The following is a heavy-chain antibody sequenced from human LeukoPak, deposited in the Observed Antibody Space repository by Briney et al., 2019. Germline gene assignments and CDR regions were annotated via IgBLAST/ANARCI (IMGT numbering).Heavy chain of an antibody. CDR2: IYYSGST. CDR3: ARSTSFGVALDS. CDR1: GGSISCYY. J-gene: IGHJ4*02. Sequence: SENLSLTCTVYGGSISCYYWSWLRQPRGKGLEWIGYIYYSGSTNYNPSLKSRVTISVDTSKNQFSLKLGSVLAADTAVYYYARSTSFGVALDSWGQGTLVTVSS. D-gene: IGHD3-3*01. V-gene: IGHV4-59*01.